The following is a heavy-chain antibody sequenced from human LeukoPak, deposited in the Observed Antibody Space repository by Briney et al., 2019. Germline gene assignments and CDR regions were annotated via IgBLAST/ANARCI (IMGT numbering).Heavy chain of an antibody. V-gene: IGHV4-39*07. Sequence: KSSETLSLTCTVSGGSISSSSYYWGWIRQPPGKGLEWIGSIYYSGSTYYNPSLKSRVTISVDTSKNQFSLKLSSVSAADTAVYYCARLDNPGIAPAATDYFDYWGQGTLVTVSS. CDR1: GGSISSSSYY. J-gene: IGHJ4*02. D-gene: IGHD6-13*01. CDR3: ARLDNPGIAPAATDYFDY. CDR2: IYYSGST.